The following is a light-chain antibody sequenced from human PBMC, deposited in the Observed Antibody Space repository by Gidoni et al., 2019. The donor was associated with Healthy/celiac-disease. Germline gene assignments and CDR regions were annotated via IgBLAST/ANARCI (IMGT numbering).Light chain of an antibody. J-gene: IGKJ2*04. Sequence: EIVLTQSPGTLSLSPGERATLSCRASQSVSSSYLAWYQQKPGQAPRLLIYGASSRATGIPDRFSGSGSGTVFTLTISRLEPEDFAVYYCQQYGSSPGSFXXXTKLEIK. V-gene: IGKV3-20*01. CDR1: QSVSSSY. CDR2: GAS. CDR3: QQYGSSPGS.